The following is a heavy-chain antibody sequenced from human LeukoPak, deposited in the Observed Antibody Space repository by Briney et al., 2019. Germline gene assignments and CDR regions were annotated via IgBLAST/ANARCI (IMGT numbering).Heavy chain of an antibody. Sequence: GGSLRLSCAAPGFTFSDSYMNWIRQAPGKGLEWVSYISSSADTIFYADSVKGRFTISRDNAKNSLYLQMNSLRVEDTAVYYCARGYEAGAFDIWGPGAMVTVSS. J-gene: IGHJ3*02. CDR2: ISSSADTI. CDR1: GFTFSDSY. V-gene: IGHV3-11*04. D-gene: IGHD6-19*01. CDR3: ARGYEAGAFDI.